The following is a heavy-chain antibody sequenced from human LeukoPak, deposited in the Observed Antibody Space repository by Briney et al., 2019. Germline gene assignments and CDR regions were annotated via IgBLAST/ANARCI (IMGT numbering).Heavy chain of an antibody. J-gene: IGHJ4*02. CDR1: GFTFSSYW. D-gene: IGHD3-9*01. CDR2: IKQDGSEK. CDR3: ARDRSYDILTGYYYFDY. V-gene: IGHV3-7*01. Sequence: GGSLRLSCAASGFTFSSYWMSWVRQAPGKGLEWVANIKQDGSEKYYVDSVKGRFTISRDNAKNSLYLQMNSLRAEGTAVYYCARDRSYDILTGYYYFDYWGQGTLVTVSS.